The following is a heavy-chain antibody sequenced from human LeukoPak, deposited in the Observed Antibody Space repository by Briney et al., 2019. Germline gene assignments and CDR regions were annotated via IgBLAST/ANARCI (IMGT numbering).Heavy chain of an antibody. J-gene: IGHJ4*02. Sequence: SLRFSCAGSRFTCDDYAMHWLRHAPGKGLEWFSGICWNSGSIGYEVSVKGRFTTSRDNAKNSLYLQMNGLRAEDTALYYCAKDHDSSGWHLFDYWGQGTLVAVSS. CDR2: ICWNSGSI. CDR3: AKDHDSSGWHLFDY. D-gene: IGHD6-19*01. CDR1: RFTCDDYA. V-gene: IGHV3-9*01.